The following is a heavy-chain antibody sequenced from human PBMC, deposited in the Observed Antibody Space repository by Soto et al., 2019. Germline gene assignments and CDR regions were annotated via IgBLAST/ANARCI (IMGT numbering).Heavy chain of an antibody. J-gene: IGHJ4*02. Sequence: GGSLRLSCAASGFTFSSYAMSWVRQAPGKGLEWVSAISGSGGSTYYADSVKGRFTISRDNSKNTLYLQMNSLRVEDTAVYYCARIGYSSSSNDYWGQGTQVTVSS. CDR1: GFTFSSYA. D-gene: IGHD2-2*03. V-gene: IGHV3-23*01. CDR2: ISGSGGST. CDR3: ARIGYSSSSNDY.